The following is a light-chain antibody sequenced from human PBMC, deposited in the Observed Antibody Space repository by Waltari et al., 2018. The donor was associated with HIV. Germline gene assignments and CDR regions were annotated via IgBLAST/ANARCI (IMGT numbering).Light chain of an antibody. CDR2: GNS. CDR3: QSYDSNLSGV. J-gene: IGLJ2*01. CDR1: SSNIGAGYY. Sequence: QSVLTQSPSVSGAPGQRVTISCTGSSSNIGAGYYVHWYQQFPGTAPKLLIYGNSNRPSGVPDRFSGAKSGTSASLAITGLQAEDEADYYCQSYDSNLSGVFGGGTKLTVL. V-gene: IGLV1-40*01.